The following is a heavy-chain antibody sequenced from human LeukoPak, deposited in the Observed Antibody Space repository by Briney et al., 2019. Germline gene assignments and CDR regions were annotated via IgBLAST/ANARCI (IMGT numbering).Heavy chain of an antibody. V-gene: IGHV4-59*12. CDR3: AREGSNYYYDSSGYLNWFDP. CDR1: GGSISSYY. CDR2: IYYSGST. Sequence: SETLSLTCTVSGGSISSYYWSWIRQPPGKGLEWIGYIYYSGSTNYNPSLKSRVTISVDTSKNQFSLKLSSVTAADTAVYYCAREGSNYYYDSSGYLNWFDPWGQGTLVTVSS. D-gene: IGHD3-22*01. J-gene: IGHJ5*02.